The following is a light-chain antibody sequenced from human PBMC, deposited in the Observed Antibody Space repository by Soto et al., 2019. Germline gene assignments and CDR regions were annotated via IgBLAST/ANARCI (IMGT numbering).Light chain of an antibody. Sequence: DIQMTQSPTSLSASVGDRVTITCRASQDIRNFVAWYQQKPGKAPKLLIYAASTLQSGVPSRFSGSGSGTDFPLTINGLQPEDVATYSCQKYSSVPVFGPGTKVEIK. CDR3: QKYSSVPV. V-gene: IGKV1-27*01. J-gene: IGKJ3*01. CDR1: QDIRNF. CDR2: AAS.